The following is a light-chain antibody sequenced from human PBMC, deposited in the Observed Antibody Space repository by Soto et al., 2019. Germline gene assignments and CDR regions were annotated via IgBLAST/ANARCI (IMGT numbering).Light chain of an antibody. CDR1: QSVSTSY. CDR3: QQYGSVPLT. V-gene: IGKV3-20*01. CDR2: AAS. J-gene: IGKJ4*01. Sequence: EIVLTQSPGTLSLSPGERATLSCRASQSVSTSYLAWYQQKPGQAPKLLIYAASSRATGIPERFSGSGSGADFTLTISSLEPEDFAVYYCQQYGSVPLTFGGGTKVEIK.